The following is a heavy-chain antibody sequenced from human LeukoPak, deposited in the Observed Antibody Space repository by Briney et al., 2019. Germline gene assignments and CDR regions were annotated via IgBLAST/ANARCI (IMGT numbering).Heavy chain of an antibody. CDR1: GGTFSRYA. CDR2: IIPIFGTA. Sequence: SVKVSCKASGGTFSRYAISWVRQAPGQGLEWMGGIIPIFGTANHAQKFQGRVTITADESTSTAYMELSSLRSEDTAVYYCARLPLTGYSRGYYYGMDVWGQGTTVTVSS. J-gene: IGHJ6*02. D-gene: IGHD3-9*01. CDR3: ARLPLTGYSRGYYYGMDV. V-gene: IGHV1-69*01.